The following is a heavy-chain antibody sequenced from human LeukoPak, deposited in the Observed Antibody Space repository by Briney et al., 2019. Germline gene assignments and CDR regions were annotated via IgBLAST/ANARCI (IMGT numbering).Heavy chain of an antibody. J-gene: IGHJ3*02. V-gene: IGHV3-30-3*01. CDR1: GFTFSSYA. CDR2: ISYDGSNK. CDR3: ARERLQQLNHDAFDI. D-gene: IGHD6-13*01. Sequence: PGGSLRLSCAASGFTFSSYAMHWVRQAPGKGLEWVAVISYDGSNKYYADSVKGRFTISRDNSKNTLYLQMNSLRAEDTAVYYCARERLQQLNHDAFDIWGQGTMVTVSS.